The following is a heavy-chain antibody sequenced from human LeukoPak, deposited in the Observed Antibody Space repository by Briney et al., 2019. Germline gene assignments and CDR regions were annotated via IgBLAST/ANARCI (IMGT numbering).Heavy chain of an antibody. Sequence: ASVKVSCKASGGTLSSYAISWVRQAPGQGLEWMGRIIPIFGTANYAQKFQGRVTITADKSTSTAYMELSSLRSEDTAVYYCARDIVGARDYWGQGTLVTVSS. V-gene: IGHV1-69*06. J-gene: IGHJ4*02. CDR3: ARDIVGARDY. D-gene: IGHD1-26*01. CDR1: GGTLSSYA. CDR2: IIPIFGTA.